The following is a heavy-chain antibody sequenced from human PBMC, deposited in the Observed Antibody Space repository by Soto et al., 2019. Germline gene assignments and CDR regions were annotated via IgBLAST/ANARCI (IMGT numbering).Heavy chain of an antibody. V-gene: IGHV3-23*01. CDR2: ISGSGGST. D-gene: IGHD1-26*01. CDR1: GFTFSSYA. J-gene: IGHJ4*02. Sequence: EVQLLESGGGLVQPGGSLRLSCAASGFTFSSYAMRWVRQAPVKGLEWVSAISGSGGSTYYADSVKGRFTISRDNSKNTLYLQMNSLRAEDTAVYSCARRGSGSYYDSWGQGTLVTVSS. CDR3: ARRGSGSYYDS.